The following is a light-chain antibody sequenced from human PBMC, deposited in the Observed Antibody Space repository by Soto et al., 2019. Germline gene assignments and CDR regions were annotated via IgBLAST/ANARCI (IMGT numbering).Light chain of an antibody. CDR3: QQRSNWPPTWT. J-gene: IGKJ1*01. V-gene: IGKV3-11*01. CDR1: QSVSSN. CDR2: DAS. Sequence: EIVMTQSPATLSVSPGERATLSCRASQSVSSNVAWYQQKPGQAPRLLIYDASNRATGIPARFSGSGSGTDFTLTISSLEPEDFAVYYCQQRSNWPPTWTFGQGTKVDIK.